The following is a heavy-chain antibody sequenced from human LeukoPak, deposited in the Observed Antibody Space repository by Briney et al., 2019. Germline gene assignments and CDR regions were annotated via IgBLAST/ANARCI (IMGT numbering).Heavy chain of an antibody. Sequence: PGGSLRLSCAASGFTFSSYAMSWVRQAPGKGLEWVSAISGSGGSTYYADSVKGRFTISRDNSKNTLYLQMNSLRAEDTAVYYCAKDLSRIAAAGYYFDCWGQGTLVTVSS. J-gene: IGHJ4*02. CDR3: AKDLSRIAAAGYYFDC. D-gene: IGHD6-13*01. CDR1: GFTFSSYA. CDR2: ISGSGGST. V-gene: IGHV3-23*01.